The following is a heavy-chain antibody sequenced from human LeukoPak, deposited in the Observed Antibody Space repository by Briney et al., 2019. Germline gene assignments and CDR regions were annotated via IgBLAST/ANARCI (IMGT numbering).Heavy chain of an antibody. Sequence: GGSLRLSCTASGFTFGDYAMSWVRQAPGKGLEWVGFIRSKAYGGTTEYAASVKGRFTISRDDSKSIAYLQMNSLKTEDTAVYYCTRDRTSSWYLFGYWGQGTLVTVSS. D-gene: IGHD6-13*01. CDR1: GFTFGDYA. V-gene: IGHV3-49*04. CDR2: IRSKAYGGTT. J-gene: IGHJ4*02. CDR3: TRDRTSSWYLFGY.